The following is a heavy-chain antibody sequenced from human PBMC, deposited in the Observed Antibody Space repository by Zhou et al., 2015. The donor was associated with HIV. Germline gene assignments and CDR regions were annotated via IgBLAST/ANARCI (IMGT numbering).Heavy chain of an antibody. CDR3: ARDASRITMVRGVTGSYYYGMDV. V-gene: IGHV1-2*04. D-gene: IGHD3-10*01. CDR1: GYTFTGYY. Sequence: QVQLVQSGAEVKKPGASVKVSCKASGYTFTGYYMHWVRQAPGQGLEWMGWINPNSGGTNYAQKFQGWVTMTRDTSISTAYMELSRLRSDDTAVYYCARDASRITMVRGVTGSYYYGMDVWGQGTTVTVSS. CDR2: INPNSGGT. J-gene: IGHJ6*02.